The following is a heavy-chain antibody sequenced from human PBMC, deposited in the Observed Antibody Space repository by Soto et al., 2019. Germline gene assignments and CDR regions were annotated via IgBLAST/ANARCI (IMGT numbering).Heavy chain of an antibody. CDR3: ARVWEYSSSSFWFDP. J-gene: IGHJ5*02. Sequence: SETLSLTCTVSGGSISSYYWSWIRQPPGKGLEWIGYIYYSGSTNYNPSLKSRVTISVDTSKNQFSLKLSSVTAADTAVYYCARVWEYSSSSFWFDPWGQGTLVTVSS. D-gene: IGHD6-6*01. CDR2: IYYSGST. CDR1: GGSISSYY. V-gene: IGHV4-59*08.